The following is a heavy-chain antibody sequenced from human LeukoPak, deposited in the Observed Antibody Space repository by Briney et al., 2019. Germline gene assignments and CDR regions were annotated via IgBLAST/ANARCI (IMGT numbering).Heavy chain of an antibody. CDR2: ISGSGGST. CDR1: GFTFTTYW. CDR3: AELGITMIGGV. D-gene: IGHD3-10*02. V-gene: IGHV3-23*01. J-gene: IGHJ6*04. Sequence: GGALRLSCAASGFTFTTYWMSWGRQAPGKGREGVSAISGSGGSTYYADSVKGRFTISRDNSKNTLYLQMKTVRAEDTAVYYCAELGITMIGGVWGKGTTVTISS.